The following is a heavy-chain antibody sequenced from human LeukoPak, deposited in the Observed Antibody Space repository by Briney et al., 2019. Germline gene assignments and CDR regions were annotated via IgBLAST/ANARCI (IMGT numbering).Heavy chain of an antibody. Sequence: GGSLRLSCAASGFTFSSYWMHWVRQAPGKGLVWVSRINSDGSRTNYADSVKGRFTISRDNAKNTLYLQMSSLRAEDTAVYYCARVLTGSWDWFDPWGQGTLVTVSS. J-gene: IGHJ5*02. CDR2: INSDGSRT. D-gene: IGHD2-8*02. CDR3: ARVLTGSWDWFDP. CDR1: GFTFSSYW. V-gene: IGHV3-74*01.